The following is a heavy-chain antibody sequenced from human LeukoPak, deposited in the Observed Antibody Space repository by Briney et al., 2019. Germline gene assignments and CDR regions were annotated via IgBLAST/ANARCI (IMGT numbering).Heavy chain of an antibody. D-gene: IGHD2-15*01. CDR3: ARDPGYYGMDV. Sequence: SETLSLTCTVSGGFISSGGYYWSWIRQHPGKGLEWIGYIYYSGTTYYNPSLKSRVTISVDTSKNQFSLKLSSVTAADTAVYYCARDPGYYGMDVWGQGTTVTVSS. J-gene: IGHJ6*02. CDR2: IYYSGTT. CDR1: GGFISSGGYY. V-gene: IGHV4-31*03.